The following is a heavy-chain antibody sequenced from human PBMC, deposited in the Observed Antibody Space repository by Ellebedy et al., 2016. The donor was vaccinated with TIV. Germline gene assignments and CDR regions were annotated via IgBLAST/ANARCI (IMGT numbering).Heavy chain of an antibody. CDR2: IKQDGSEK. D-gene: IGHD6-13*01. J-gene: IGHJ4*02. CDR1: GFTFSSYW. V-gene: IGHV3-7*01. CDR3: ARLTVGDRGSSWGHDY. Sequence: GGSLRLXXAASGFTFSSYWMSWVRQAPGKGLEWVANIKQDGSEKYYVDSVKGRFTISRDNSKNTLYLQMNSLRAEDTAVYYCARLTVGDRGSSWGHDYWGQGTLVTVSS.